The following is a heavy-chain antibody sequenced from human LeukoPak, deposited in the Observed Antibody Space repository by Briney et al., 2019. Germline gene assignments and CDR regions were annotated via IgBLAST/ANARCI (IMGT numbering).Heavy chain of an antibody. D-gene: IGHD5-18*01. CDR1: GGSISGTNW. Sequence: PSETLSLTCGVSGGSISGTNWWSWVRQAPGTGLEWVANIKPDGSKEYYVDSVKGRFTISRDNAKNSLYLQMNSLRAGDTAVYYCARLVDTLMAAFDYWGQGALVTVSS. J-gene: IGHJ4*02. CDR3: ARLVDTLMAAFDY. CDR2: IKPDGSKE. V-gene: IGHV3-7*05.